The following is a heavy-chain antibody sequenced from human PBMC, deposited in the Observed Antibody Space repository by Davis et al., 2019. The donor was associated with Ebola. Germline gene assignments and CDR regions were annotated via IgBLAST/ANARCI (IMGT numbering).Heavy chain of an antibody. J-gene: IGHJ4*02. CDR1: GFTFSSYA. Sequence: GESLKISCAASGFTFSSYALSWVRQAPGKGLEWVANIKQDGSEKYYVDSVKGRFTISRDNAKNSLYLQMNSLRAEDTAVYYCARAPSSYYYGSGSYSYFDYWGQGTLVTVSS. D-gene: IGHD3-10*01. CDR2: IKQDGSEK. CDR3: ARAPSSYYYGSGSYSYFDY. V-gene: IGHV3-7*03.